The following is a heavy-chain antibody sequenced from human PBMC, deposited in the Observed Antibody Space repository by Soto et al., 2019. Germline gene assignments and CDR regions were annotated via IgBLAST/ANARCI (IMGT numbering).Heavy chain of an antibody. CDR1: GGSISSGGYY. CDR2: IYYSGST. D-gene: IGHD2-8*01. CDR3: ARAVGYCADGVCSASYYYVMDV. J-gene: IGHJ6*02. V-gene: IGHV4-31*03. Sequence: PSETLSLTCTVSGGSISSGGYYWSWIRQHPGKGLEWIGYIYYSGSTYYNPSLKSRVTISVDTSKNQFSLKLSSVSVADTAVYFCARAVGYCADGVCSASYYYVMDVWGQGTTVTVSS.